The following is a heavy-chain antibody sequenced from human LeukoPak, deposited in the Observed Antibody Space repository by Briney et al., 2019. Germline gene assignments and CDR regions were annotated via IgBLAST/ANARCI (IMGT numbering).Heavy chain of an antibody. V-gene: IGHV4-59*08. CDR1: GGSISSYY. J-gene: IGHJ4*02. CDR2: IYYSGST. Sequence: PSETLSLTCTVSGGSISSYYWSWIRQPPGKGLEWIGYIYYSGSTNYNPSLKSRVTISVDTSKNQLSLKLSSVTAADAAVYYCARSGYDSYFDYWGQGTLVTVSS. D-gene: IGHD5-12*01. CDR3: ARSGYDSYFDY.